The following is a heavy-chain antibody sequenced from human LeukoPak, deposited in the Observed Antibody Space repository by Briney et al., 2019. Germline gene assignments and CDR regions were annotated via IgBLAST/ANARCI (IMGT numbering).Heavy chain of an antibody. CDR1: GFTFDDYA. CDR2: ISWNSGSV. Sequence: GGSLRLSCAASGFTFDDYAMHWVRQAPGKGLEWVSGISWNSGSVGYADSVKGRFTISRENAKNSLYLQMNRLRAEDTALYYCAKAADSSGYGGNWFDPWGQGTLVTVSS. CDR3: AKAADSSGYGGNWFDP. J-gene: IGHJ5*02. D-gene: IGHD3-22*01. V-gene: IGHV3-9*01.